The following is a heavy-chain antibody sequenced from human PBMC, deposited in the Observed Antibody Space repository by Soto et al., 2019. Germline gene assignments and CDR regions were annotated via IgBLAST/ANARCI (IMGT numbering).Heavy chain of an antibody. CDR3: ARGGVDMIRGITGKRTWLDP. CDR1: GGSFSSYY. V-gene: IGHV4-34*01. D-gene: IGHD3-10*01. Sequence: QVQLQQWGDGLLKPLETLSLTCAVYGGSFSSYYWNWIRQSPGKGLEWIGDINRIGSANYNPSLTGRVTMSVDSSKNQFYLRLTSVTAADTAMYYCARGGVDMIRGITGKRTWLDPWGQGTLVIVS. CDR2: INRIGSA. J-gene: IGHJ5*02.